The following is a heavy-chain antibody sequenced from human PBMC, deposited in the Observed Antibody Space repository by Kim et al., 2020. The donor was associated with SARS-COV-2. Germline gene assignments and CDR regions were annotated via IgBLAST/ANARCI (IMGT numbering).Heavy chain of an antibody. Sequence: GGSLRLSCAASGFTFSSYSMNWVRQAPGKGLEWVSSISSSSIYIYYADSVKGRFTISRDNAKNSLYLQMNSLRAEDTAVYYCARGVVQIYYYYGMDVWGQGTTVTVSS. CDR1: GFTFSSYS. D-gene: IGHD2-15*01. V-gene: IGHV3-21*01. CDR3: ARGVVQIYYYYGMDV. J-gene: IGHJ6*02. CDR2: ISSSSIYI.